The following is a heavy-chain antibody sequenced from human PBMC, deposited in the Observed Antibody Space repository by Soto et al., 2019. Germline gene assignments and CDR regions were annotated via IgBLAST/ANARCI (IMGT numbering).Heavy chain of an antibody. CDR1: GGSINSYW. J-gene: IGHJ4*02. D-gene: IGHD1-26*01. Sequence: SETLSLTCSVSGGSINSYWWSWIRRPAGKGLEWIGRVYSSGTTDYNPSLNSRATMSVETSKNQFSLKLSSVTAADTAVYYCARAIGSCAYGERYWGQGIKLTVFS. CDR3: ARAIGSCAYGERY. V-gene: IGHV4-4*07. CDR2: VYSSGTT.